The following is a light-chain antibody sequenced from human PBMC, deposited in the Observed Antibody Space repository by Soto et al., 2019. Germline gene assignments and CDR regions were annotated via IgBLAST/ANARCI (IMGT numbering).Light chain of an antibody. CDR3: QQYNDWPPLT. CDR1: QSVSRN. V-gene: IGKV3-15*01. CDR2: GAS. J-gene: IGKJ4*01. Sequence: EIVMTQSPATLSLSPGESATLSCRASQSVSRNLAWYQQRPGQAPRLLIYGASTRATGIPARFSGSGSGTEFILTIISLQSEDFAVYYCQQYNDWPPLTFGGGTKVEIK.